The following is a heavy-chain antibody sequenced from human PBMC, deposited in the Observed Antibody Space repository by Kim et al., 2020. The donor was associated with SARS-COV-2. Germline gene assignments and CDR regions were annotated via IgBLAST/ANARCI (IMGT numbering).Heavy chain of an antibody. Sequence: SETLSLTCTVSSGSISSTFYFWSWIRQPPGKGLEWIGTIYHSGSTDYHPSLENRVTISLDTSKNDFSLRLTSVTAADTAVYYCARLTVYGSTTTDSWGQGTLVTVSS. V-gene: IGHV4-39*01. CDR1: SGSISSTFYF. J-gene: IGHJ4*02. CDR2: IYHSGST. CDR3: ARLTVYGSTTTDS. D-gene: IGHD3-10*01.